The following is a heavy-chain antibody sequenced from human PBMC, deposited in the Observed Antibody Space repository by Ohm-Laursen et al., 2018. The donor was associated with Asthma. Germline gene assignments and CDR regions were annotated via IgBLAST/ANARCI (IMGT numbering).Heavy chain of an antibody. D-gene: IGHD2-8*01. V-gene: IGHV3-7*05. J-gene: IGHJ5*02. CDR3: ARKIFYYTNIKGWFDA. Sequence: SLRLSCSASGFSFSNSWMTWVRQAPGRGLECVANIKEDGSEKNYADSVNGRFTISRDNAKNSVYLQMDSLRAEDTAVYFCARKIFYYTNIKGWFDAWGKGTLVTVAS. CDR1: GFSFSNSW. CDR2: IKEDGSEK.